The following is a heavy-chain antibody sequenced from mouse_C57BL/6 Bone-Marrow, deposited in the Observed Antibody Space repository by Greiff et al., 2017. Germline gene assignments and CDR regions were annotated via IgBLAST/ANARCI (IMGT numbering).Heavy chain of an antibody. J-gene: IGHJ1*03. D-gene: IGHD1-1*01. Sequence: EVQLQQSGPELVKPGASVKIPCKASGYTFTDYNMDWVKQSHGKSLEWIGDINPNNGGTIYNQKFKGKATLTVDKASSTAYMELRSLTSEDTAVYDCARRYYGSSHWYFDVWGTGTTVTVSS. CDR2: INPNNGGT. V-gene: IGHV1-18*01. CDR1: GYTFTDYN. CDR3: ARRYYGSSHWYFDV.